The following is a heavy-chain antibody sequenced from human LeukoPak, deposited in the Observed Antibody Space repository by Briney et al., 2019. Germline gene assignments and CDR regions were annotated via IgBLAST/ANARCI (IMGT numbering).Heavy chain of an antibody. Sequence: KPSETLSLTCAVYGGSLSGFYWSWIRQPPGKGLEWIGEINHSGSTNYNPSLKSRVTISVDTSKNQFSLKLSSVTAADTAVYYCARHPRTRRRGGGFDPWGQGTLVTVSS. CDR1: GGSLSGFY. V-gene: IGHV4-34*01. CDR3: ARHPRTRRRGGGFDP. CDR2: INHSGST. D-gene: IGHD2-2*01. J-gene: IGHJ5*02.